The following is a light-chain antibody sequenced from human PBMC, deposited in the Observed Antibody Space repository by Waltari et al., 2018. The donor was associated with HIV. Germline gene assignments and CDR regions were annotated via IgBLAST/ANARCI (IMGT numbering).Light chain of an antibody. CDR2: GNN. Sequence: SSELTQDTAASVALRQTVRISCSGYSLRPSFPSWYQQKPGQAPILVVYGNNKRPSGIPDRFSGSRSGNTASLTITGAQAEDEAAYYCNSRDSSGNPLFGGGAKLTVL. V-gene: IGLV3-19*01. CDR1: SLRPSF. CDR3: NSRDSSGNPL. J-gene: IGLJ3*02.